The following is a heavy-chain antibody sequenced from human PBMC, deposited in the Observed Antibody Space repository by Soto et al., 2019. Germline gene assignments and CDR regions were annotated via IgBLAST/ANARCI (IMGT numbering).Heavy chain of an antibody. J-gene: IGHJ3*02. V-gene: IGHV5-51*01. CDR1: GYSFTNYW. CDR2: IYPDDSDT. D-gene: IGHD5-18*01. Sequence: GESLKISCQGSGYSFTNYWIGWVRQLHGKGREWMGSIYPDDSDTRYSPSVQGQVSISADKSVSTTYLQWSSLKASDTAMYYCASYAWRGAMDEAIDIGGQGTMVTVSS. CDR3: ASYAWRGAMDEAIDI.